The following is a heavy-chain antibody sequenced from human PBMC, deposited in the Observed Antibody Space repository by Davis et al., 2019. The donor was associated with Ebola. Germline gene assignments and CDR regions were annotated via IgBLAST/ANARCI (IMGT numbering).Heavy chain of an antibody. V-gene: IGHV4-30-2*01. CDR2: IYHSGST. D-gene: IGHD3-10*01. CDR3: ARMDYYYGSGTNRFDP. Sequence: SETLSLTCAVSGGSISSGGYSRSWIRQPPGKGLEWIGYIYHSGSTNYNPSLKSRVTISVDTSKNQFSLKLSSVTAADTAVYYCARMDYYYGSGTNRFDPWGQGTLVTVSS. CDR1: GGSISSGGYS. J-gene: IGHJ5*02.